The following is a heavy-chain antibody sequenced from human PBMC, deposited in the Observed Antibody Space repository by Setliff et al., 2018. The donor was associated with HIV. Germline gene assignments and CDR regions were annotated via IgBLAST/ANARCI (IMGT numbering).Heavy chain of an antibody. D-gene: IGHD3-16*01. V-gene: IGHV1-3*01. CDR2: INAGNGNT. CDR1: GYTFTSYA. Sequence: VASVKVSCKASGYTFTSYAMHWVRQAPGQRLEWMGWINAGNGNTQYSQKFRGRVTMTRDTSANTVFMQMSSLRSEDTSIFYCAMTKMIYYFDYWGPGTLVTVSS. CDR3: AMTKMIYYFDY. J-gene: IGHJ4*02.